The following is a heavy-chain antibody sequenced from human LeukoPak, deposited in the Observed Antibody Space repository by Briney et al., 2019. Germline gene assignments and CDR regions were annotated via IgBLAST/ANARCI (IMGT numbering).Heavy chain of an antibody. V-gene: IGHV4-4*07. CDR1: GGSISNYY. D-gene: IGHD1-7*01. J-gene: IGHJ4*02. Sequence: PSETLSLTCTVSGGSISNYYWSWIRQPAGKGLEWIGRIYSTGITDYIPSLKSRVTMSIDTSKNQFSLMLSSVTAADTAVYYCASRNGNYPYYFDYWGQGTLVTVSS. CDR3: ASRNGNYPYYFDY. CDR2: IYSTGIT.